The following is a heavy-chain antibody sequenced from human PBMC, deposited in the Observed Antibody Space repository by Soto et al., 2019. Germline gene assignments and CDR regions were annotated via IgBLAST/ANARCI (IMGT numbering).Heavy chain of an antibody. V-gene: IGHV1-46*01. Sequence: GASVKVSCKASGYTFTNYYIHWVRQAPGQGLEWMGIINPSGGTTTYTQKFQGRVTLTRDTSTSTVYMELSSLRSEDTAVYYCSRGLSSSGYYSPWGQGTQVTVSS. D-gene: IGHD3-22*01. CDR2: INPSGGTT. J-gene: IGHJ4*02. CDR3: SRGLSSSGYYSP. CDR1: GYTFTNYY.